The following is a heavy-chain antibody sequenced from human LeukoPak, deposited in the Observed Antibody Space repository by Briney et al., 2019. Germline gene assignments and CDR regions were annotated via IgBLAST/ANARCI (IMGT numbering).Heavy chain of an antibody. CDR2: INHSGST. J-gene: IGHJ5*02. D-gene: IGHD4-17*01. CDR1: GGSFSGYY. V-gene: IGHV4-34*01. Sequence: SETLSLTCAVYGGSFSGYYWSWLRQPPGKGLEWIGEINHSGSTNYNPSLKSRVTISVDTSKNQFSLKLSSVTAADTAVYYCARVLSDDYGDYWFDPWGQGTLVTVSS. CDR3: ARVLSDDYGDYWFDP.